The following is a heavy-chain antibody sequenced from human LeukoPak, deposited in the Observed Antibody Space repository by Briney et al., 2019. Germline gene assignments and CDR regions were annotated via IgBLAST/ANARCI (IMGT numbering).Heavy chain of an antibody. D-gene: IGHD3-22*01. J-gene: IGHJ4*02. Sequence: GASVKVSCKASGYTFTSYDINWVRQATGQGLEWMGWMNPNSGNTGYAQKFQGRVTMTRNTSISTAYMELSSLRSEDTAVYYCARLGDYYDSSGYYRTLDYWGQGTLVTVSS. CDR2: MNPNSGNT. CDR3: ARLGDYYDSSGYYRTLDY. V-gene: IGHV1-8*01. CDR1: GYTFTSYD.